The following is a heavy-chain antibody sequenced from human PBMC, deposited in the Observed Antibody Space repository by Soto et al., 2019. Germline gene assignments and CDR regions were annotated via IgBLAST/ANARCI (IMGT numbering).Heavy chain of an antibody. J-gene: IGHJ3*02. D-gene: IGHD2-15*01. CDR3: AHRHDLGGFDI. CDR1: GFSLNTRAVG. CDR2: INWNDDE. V-gene: IGHV2-5*01. Sequence: QITLKESGPTLVKPTQTLTLTCTFSGFSLNTRAVGVGWIRQAPGKALEWLALINWNDDERYSPSLKDRLTIIKDTSKNHVVLTMTNIGPVDTATYYCAHRHDLGGFDIWGHGTAVTVSS.